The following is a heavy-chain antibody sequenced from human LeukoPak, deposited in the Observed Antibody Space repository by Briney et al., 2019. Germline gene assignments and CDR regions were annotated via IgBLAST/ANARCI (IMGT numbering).Heavy chain of an antibody. V-gene: IGHV1-69*13. Sequence: ASVKVSCKASGGTFSSYASSWVRQAPGQGLEWMGGIIPIFGTANYAQKFQGRVTITADESTSTAYMELSSLRSEDTAVYYCARVPRLVENWFDPWGQGTLVTVSS. CDR1: GGTFSSYA. J-gene: IGHJ5*02. CDR2: IIPIFGTA. CDR3: ARVPRLVENWFDP. D-gene: IGHD2-15*01.